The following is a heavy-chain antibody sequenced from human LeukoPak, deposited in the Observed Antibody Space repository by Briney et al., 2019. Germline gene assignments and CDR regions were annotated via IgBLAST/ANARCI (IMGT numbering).Heavy chain of an antibody. CDR2: IKQDGSEK. CDR1: GFTFSSYW. J-gene: IGHJ6*03. CDR3: ATEPYSGSYFGYYYYMDV. Sequence: GGSLRLSCAASGFTFSSYWMSWVRQAPGKGLEWVANIKQDGSEKYYVDSVKGRFTISRDNAKNSLYLQMNSLRAEDTAVYYCATEPYSGSYFGYYYYMDVWGKGTTVTVSS. V-gene: IGHV3-7*01. D-gene: IGHD1-26*01.